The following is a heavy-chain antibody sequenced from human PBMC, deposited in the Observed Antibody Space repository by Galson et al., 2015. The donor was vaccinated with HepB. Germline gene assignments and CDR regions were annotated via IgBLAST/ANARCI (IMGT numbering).Heavy chain of an antibody. V-gene: IGHV3-66*01. CDR3: ATCDKVPPGSGDAFNI. D-gene: IGHD3-10*01. Sequence: GKGLEWVSVIYSGGYTYYADSVKGRFTISRDNSKNTLHLQMNSLRAEDTAIYYCATCDKVPPGSGDAFNIWGHGTMVTVSS. J-gene: IGHJ3*02. CDR2: IYSGGYT.